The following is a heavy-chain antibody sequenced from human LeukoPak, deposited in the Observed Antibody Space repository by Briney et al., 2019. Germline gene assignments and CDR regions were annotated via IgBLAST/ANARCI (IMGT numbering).Heavy chain of an antibody. CDR3: ARDFPPEPEVVTERYFDY. D-gene: IGHD2-21*02. CDR1: GFTFSSYS. CDR2: ISSSSSNI. V-gene: IGHV3-21*01. J-gene: IGHJ4*02. Sequence: GGSLRLSCAASGFTFSSYSMNWVRQAPGKGLEWVSSISSSSSNIYYAESVNGRFTISRENATTSLYLPMNSLRAEDTAVYYCARDFPPEPEVVTERYFDYWGQGTLVTVSS.